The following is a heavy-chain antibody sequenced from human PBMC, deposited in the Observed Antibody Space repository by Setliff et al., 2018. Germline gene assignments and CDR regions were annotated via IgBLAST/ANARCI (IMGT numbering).Heavy chain of an antibody. J-gene: IGHJ4*02. CDR3: AHIAGGGNSPRHDY. CDR1: GFSLTTSGVG. CDR2: IYWNDEK. D-gene: IGHD2-21*01. V-gene: IGHV2-5*01. Sequence: SGPTLVNPTETLTMTCTFSGFSLTTSGVGVGWTRQSPGKALEWLALIYWNDEKRYSPSLKSRLTITKDTSKNQVVLTMTNMDPVDTATYYCAHIAGGGNSPRHDYWGQGTLVTVSS.